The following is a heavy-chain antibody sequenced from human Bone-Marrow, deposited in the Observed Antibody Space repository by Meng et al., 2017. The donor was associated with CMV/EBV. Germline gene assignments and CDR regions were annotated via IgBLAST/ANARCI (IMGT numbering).Heavy chain of an antibody. CDR3: VKGGHLGDY. V-gene: IGHV3-74*03. D-gene: IGHD3-10*01. CDR1: GFTFSSSW. Sequence: GGSLRLSCAASGFTFSSSWMHWVRQAPGKGRVWVSHINSDGSDTKYADSVKGRFTISRDNAKNTLYLQKNTLRAEDTAVYHCVKGGHLGDYWGQGTLVTVSS. J-gene: IGHJ4*02. CDR2: INSDGSDT.